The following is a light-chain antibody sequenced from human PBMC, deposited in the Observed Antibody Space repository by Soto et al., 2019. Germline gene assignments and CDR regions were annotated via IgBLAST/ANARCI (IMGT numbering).Light chain of an antibody. V-gene: IGLV2-14*01. CDR1: SSDVDSYNS. CDR3: SSYTSSSTWV. CDR2: DVT. Sequence: QSALTQPASVSGSPGQSITMSCTGTSSDVDSYNSVSWYQQHPGKAPKLMIYDVTYRPSGVSNRFSGSKSGNTASLTISGLQAEDEGDYYCSSYTSSSTWVFGGGTKVTVL. J-gene: IGLJ3*02.